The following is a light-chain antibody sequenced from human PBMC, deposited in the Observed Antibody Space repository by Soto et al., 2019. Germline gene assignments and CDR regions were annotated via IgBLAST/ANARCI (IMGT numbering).Light chain of an antibody. CDR1: SSDVGTYNY. CDR2: EVS. V-gene: IGLV2-8*01. Sequence: QSVLTQPPSASGSPGQSVTISCTGTSSDVGTYNYVSWYQQHPGKAPKLMIYEVSKRPSGVPDRFSGSKSGNTASLTVSGSQAAEEADYYCGLYPSENTYVFGTGTKVTVL. CDR3: GLYPSENTYV. J-gene: IGLJ1*01.